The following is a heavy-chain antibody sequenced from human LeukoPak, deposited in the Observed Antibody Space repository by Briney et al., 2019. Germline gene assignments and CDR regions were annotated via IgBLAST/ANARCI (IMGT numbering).Heavy chain of an antibody. CDR3: ARVVRSGWYVAFDI. J-gene: IGHJ3*02. D-gene: IGHD6-19*01. Sequence: GGSLRLSCAASGFNFNTYGMSWVRQVPGKGLEWVSAISGSGGDTYYADSVKGRFTISRDNSKNTLYLQMNSLRAEDTAVYYCARVVRSGWYVAFDIWGQGTMVTVSS. V-gene: IGHV3-23*01. CDR2: ISGSGGDT. CDR1: GFNFNTYG.